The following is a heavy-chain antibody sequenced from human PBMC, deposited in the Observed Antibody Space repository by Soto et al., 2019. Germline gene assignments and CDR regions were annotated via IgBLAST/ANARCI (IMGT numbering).Heavy chain of an antibody. J-gene: IGHJ4*01. CDR2: IGTDGNT. CDR1: GFTFNSYA. D-gene: IGHD2-2*01. V-gene: IGHV3-23*01. CDR3: VRKYPGTRPFDY. Sequence: VGSLRLSCAASGFTFNSYAMNWVRQAPGKGLAWVSAIGTDGNTYYASSVKGRFTISRDNSRTTLYLQMNSLRVEDTALYYCVRKYPGTRPFDYWGQGTLVTVSS.